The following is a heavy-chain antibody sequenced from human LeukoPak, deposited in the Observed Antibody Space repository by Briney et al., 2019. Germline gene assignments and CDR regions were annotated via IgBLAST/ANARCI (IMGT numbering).Heavy chain of an antibody. CDR3: ARQMMGSTWVIQH. D-gene: IGHD6-13*01. Sequence: PSETLSLTCTVSGGSTSSGDYYWGWIRQPPGKGLEWIGTIYYSGTTYYNPSLKSRVTISGDSSKNQFSLKLNSVTAADTAVYYCARQMMGSTWVIQHWGQGTLVTVSS. V-gene: IGHV4-39*01. J-gene: IGHJ1*01. CDR1: GGSTSSGDYY. CDR2: IYYSGTT.